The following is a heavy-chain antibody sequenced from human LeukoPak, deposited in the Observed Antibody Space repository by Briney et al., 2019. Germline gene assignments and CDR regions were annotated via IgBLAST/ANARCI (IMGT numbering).Heavy chain of an antibody. D-gene: IGHD6-13*01. V-gene: IGHV4-39*01. Sequence: PSETLSLTCTVSGGSISSSSHYWVWIRPPPGKGLEWIRSIYYSGTTYYNPSLKSRVTISVDTTKNQFSLKLRSVTAADTAVYYCARHGSNWYDFDYWGQGTLVTVSS. J-gene: IGHJ4*02. CDR3: ARHGSNWYDFDY. CDR1: GGSISSSSHY. CDR2: IYYSGTT.